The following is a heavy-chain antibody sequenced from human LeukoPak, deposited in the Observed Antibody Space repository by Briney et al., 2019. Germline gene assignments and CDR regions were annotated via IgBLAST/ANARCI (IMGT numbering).Heavy chain of an antibody. V-gene: IGHV3-48*01. CDR3: ASQGSGYDSPIDY. J-gene: IGHJ4*02. CDR1: EFTFSNYS. Sequence: GGSLRLSCTASEFTFSNYSMNWVRQAPGKGLEWVSYINTIGSTIYYADSVKGRFTISRDNAKNSLYLQVNSLRAEDTAVYYCASQGSGYDSPIDYWGQGTLVTVSS. D-gene: IGHD5-12*01. CDR2: INTIGSTI.